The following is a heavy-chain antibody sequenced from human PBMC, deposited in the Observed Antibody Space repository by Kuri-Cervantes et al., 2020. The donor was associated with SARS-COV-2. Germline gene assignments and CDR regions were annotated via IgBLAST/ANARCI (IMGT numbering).Heavy chain of an antibody. CDR3: ARHVVAAGDFDY. CDR2: IYYSGST. J-gene: IGHJ4*02. CDR1: GGSISSYY. Sequence: SETLSLTCTVSGGSISSYYWSWIRQPPGKGLEWIGYIYYSGSTNYNPSLKSRVTISVDTSKNQFSLKLSSVTAADTAVYYCARHVVAAGDFDYWGQGTLVTVSS. D-gene: IGHD2-2*01. V-gene: IGHV4-59*08.